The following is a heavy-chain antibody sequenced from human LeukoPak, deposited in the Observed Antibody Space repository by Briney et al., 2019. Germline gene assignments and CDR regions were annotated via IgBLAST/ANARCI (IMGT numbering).Heavy chain of an antibody. Sequence: NASQTLSLTCTVSGGSISSGSYYWRWIRQPAGKGLEWIGRIYTSGSTNYNPSLKSRVTISVDTSKNQFSLKLSSVTAADTAVYYCARGLKYRSFDYWGQGILVTVSS. CDR1: GGSISSGSYY. D-gene: IGHD2/OR15-2a*01. CDR3: ARGLKYRSFDY. CDR2: IYTSGST. V-gene: IGHV4-61*02. J-gene: IGHJ4*02.